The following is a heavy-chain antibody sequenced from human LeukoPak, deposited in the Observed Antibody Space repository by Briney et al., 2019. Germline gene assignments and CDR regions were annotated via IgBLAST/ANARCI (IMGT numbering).Heavy chain of an antibody. Sequence: PSETLSLTCTVSGGSISRDGYYWSWIRQDPGKGLEWIGYISYTGSTYYNPSLKSRVTMSVDTSKSHLSLKLNSVTAADTAVYYCAPDVGYGSGRSYPGWGQGTLVTVSS. CDR2: ISYTGST. V-gene: IGHV4-31*03. D-gene: IGHD3-10*01. CDR1: GGSISRDGYY. J-gene: IGHJ4*02. CDR3: APDVGYGSGRSYPG.